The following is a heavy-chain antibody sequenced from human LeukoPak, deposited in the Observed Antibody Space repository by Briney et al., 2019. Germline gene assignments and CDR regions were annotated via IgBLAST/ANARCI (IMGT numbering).Heavy chain of an antibody. D-gene: IGHD2-15*01. J-gene: IGHJ5*02. V-gene: IGHV3-30*04. CDR2: ISYDGSNK. CDR3: ARDRGYCSGGSCYSTWFDP. Sequence: PGGSLRLSCAASGFTFSSYAMHWVRQAPGKGLEWVAVISYDGSNKYYADSVKGRFTISRDNSKNTLYLQMNSLRAEDTAVYYCARDRGYCSGGSCYSTWFDPWGQGTLVTVSS. CDR1: GFTFSSYA.